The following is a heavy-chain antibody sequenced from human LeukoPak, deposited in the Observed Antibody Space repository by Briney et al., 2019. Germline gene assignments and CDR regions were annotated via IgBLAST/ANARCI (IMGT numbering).Heavy chain of an antibody. CDR1: GGSISSYY. V-gene: IGHV4-59*01. Sequence: SSETLSLTCTVSGGSISSYYWSWIRQPPGKGLEWIGYIYYSGSTNYNPSLKSRVTISVDTSKNQFSLKLSSVTAADTAVYYCARVAVGATTGYYYYGMDVWGQGTTVTVSS. CDR3: ARVAVGATTGYYYYGMDV. CDR2: IYYSGST. D-gene: IGHD1-26*01. J-gene: IGHJ6*02.